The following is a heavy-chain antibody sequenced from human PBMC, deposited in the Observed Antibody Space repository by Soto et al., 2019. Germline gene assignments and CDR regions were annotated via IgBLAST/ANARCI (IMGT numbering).Heavy chain of an antibody. J-gene: IGHJ4*02. CDR2: INHSGST. Sequence: SETLSLTCAVYGGSFSGYYWSWIRQPPGKGLEWIGEINHSGSTNYNPSLKSRVTISVDTSKNQFSLKLSSVTAADTAVYYCARDHYGSGSYYYDYWGQGTLVTVSS. CDR3: ARDHYGSGSYYYDY. D-gene: IGHD3-10*01. CDR1: GGSFSGYY. V-gene: IGHV4-34*01.